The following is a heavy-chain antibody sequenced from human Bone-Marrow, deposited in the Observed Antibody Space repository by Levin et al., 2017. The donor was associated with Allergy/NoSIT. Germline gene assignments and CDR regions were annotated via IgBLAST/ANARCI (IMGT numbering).Heavy chain of an antibody. D-gene: IGHD6-19*01. J-gene: IGHJ4*02. V-gene: IGHV4-4*02. Sequence: SETLSLTCAVSGDSISSGYWWSWVRQAPGKAPEWIGEINHSGNSNSNPSLKSRVTISVDKSKNQFFLKLSSVTAADTAIYFCAREVTVAGALLDFWGQGTLVTVSS. CDR1: GDSISSGYW. CDR2: INHSGNS. CDR3: AREVTVAGALLDF.